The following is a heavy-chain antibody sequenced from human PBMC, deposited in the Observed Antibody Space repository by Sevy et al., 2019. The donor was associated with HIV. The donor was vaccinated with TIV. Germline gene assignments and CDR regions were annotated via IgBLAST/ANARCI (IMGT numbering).Heavy chain of an antibody. Sequence: ASVKVSCNVSGYRLRELSTYWVRQTPAKGLEGMGGFDPEYDERTYAQNFQGRVTMTEDTSTDTAYMELSSLTSEDTAVYYCATLIVGTSYLRLWGPGTLVTVS. D-gene: IGHD1-26*01. V-gene: IGHV1-24*01. CDR3: ATLIVGTSYLRL. J-gene: IGHJ4*02. CDR2: FDPEYDER. CDR1: GYRLRELS.